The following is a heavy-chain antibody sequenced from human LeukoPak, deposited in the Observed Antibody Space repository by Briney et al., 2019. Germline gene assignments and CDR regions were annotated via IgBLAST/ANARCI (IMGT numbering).Heavy chain of an antibody. CDR1: GVSISSYY. CDR2: FYHCERT. CDR3: ARGAYYYDSSGYRSFDY. J-gene: IGHJ4*02. Sequence: SETLSLTCTVSGVSISSYYWSWLRQPPGKGLECIGYFYHCERTNYHPSLKSRITITVDTSKNQFSLKLSSVTAADTAVYYCARGAYYYDSSGYRSFDYWGQGTLVTVSS. V-gene: IGHV4-59*01. D-gene: IGHD3-22*01.